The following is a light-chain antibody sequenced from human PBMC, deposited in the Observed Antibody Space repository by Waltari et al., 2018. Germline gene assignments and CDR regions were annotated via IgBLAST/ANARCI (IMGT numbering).Light chain of an antibody. CDR1: QSINRN. Sequence: SLSPGEGATLSCRASQSINRNLAWYQQKPGQAPRLLMYDASNRATGIPDRFSGSGSGTDFTLTITRLEPEDFAVYYCQQRTDGLTFGQGTRLEIK. J-gene: IGKJ5*01. V-gene: IGKV3-11*01. CDR2: DAS. CDR3: QQRTDGLT.